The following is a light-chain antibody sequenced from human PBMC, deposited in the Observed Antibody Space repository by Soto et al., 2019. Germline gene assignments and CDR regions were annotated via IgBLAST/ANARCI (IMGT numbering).Light chain of an antibody. J-gene: IGKJ3*01. CDR3: HHYGRSPIFT. CDR2: AAS. CDR1: QSISNNY. V-gene: IGKV3-20*01. Sequence: EIVLTQSPGTLSLSPGERATLSCRASQSISNNYLAWYQQKPGQAPRLLIYAASTRATGVPDSFTGSGSGTDFTLTISRLEPEDFAVFYCHHYGRSPIFTFGPGTTVDIK.